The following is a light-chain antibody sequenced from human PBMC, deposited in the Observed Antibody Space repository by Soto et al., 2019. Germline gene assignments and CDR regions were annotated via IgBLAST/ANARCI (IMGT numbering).Light chain of an antibody. CDR1: ESVRSG. V-gene: IGKV3-15*01. CDR3: QQYNDWPTIT. J-gene: IGKJ5*01. CDR2: GGS. Sequence: EVVMTQSPATLSVPPGDRATLSCRASESVRSGLAWYQQKPGQAPRLRIYGGSIRAADVPDRFSGSGSGTEFPLTISTLQSEDFAVYYCQQYNDWPTITFGQGTRLEAK.